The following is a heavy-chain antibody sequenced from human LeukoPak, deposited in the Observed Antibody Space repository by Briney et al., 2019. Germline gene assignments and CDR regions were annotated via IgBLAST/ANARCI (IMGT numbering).Heavy chain of an antibody. D-gene: IGHD3-3*02. V-gene: IGHV3-20*04. J-gene: IGHJ4*02. Sequence: GGSLRLSCATSGFTFVDYGLSWVRRAPGKGLEWLCAINYNGAITDYADSVKGRFTISRDNAKNSLYLRMDSLRAEDTALYYCASDRLGPPFSVSHFDLWGQGTLVTVSS. CDR2: INYNGAIT. CDR3: ASDRLGPPFSVSHFDL. CDR1: GFTFVDYG.